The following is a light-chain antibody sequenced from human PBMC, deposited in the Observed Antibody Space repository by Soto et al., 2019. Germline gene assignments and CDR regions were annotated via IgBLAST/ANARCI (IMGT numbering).Light chain of an antibody. V-gene: IGKV1-6*02. CDR2: AAA. CDR1: QGIGND. CDR3: LQDHNYPIT. Sequence: AIQMAQSPSSLSASVGDRVTITCRASQGIGNDVGWFQQKPGKAPKLLIYAAATLQSGAPSRFSGSRSGTDFTLTISSLQPEDFATYYCLQDHNYPITFGGGTKVEIK. J-gene: IGKJ4*01.